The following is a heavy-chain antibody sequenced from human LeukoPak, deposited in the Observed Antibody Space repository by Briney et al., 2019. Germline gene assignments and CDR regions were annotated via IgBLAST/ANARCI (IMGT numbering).Heavy chain of an antibody. J-gene: IGHJ4*02. V-gene: IGHV3-23*01. CDR3: AKAGHRTEVGATPTAYDY. CDR1: GFTFSSYA. CDR2: ISGSGGST. Sequence: PGGSLRLSCAASGFTFSSYAMSWDRQAPGKGLEWVSAISGSGGSTYYADSVKGRFTISRDNSKNTLYLQMNSLRAEDTAVYYCAKAGHRTEVGATPTAYDYWGQGTLVTVSS. D-gene: IGHD1-26*01.